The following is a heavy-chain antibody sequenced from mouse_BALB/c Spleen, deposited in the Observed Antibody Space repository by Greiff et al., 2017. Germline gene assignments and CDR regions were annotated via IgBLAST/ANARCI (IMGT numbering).Heavy chain of an antibody. CDR3: ARGGTVVATRYWYFDV. J-gene: IGHJ1*01. D-gene: IGHD1-1*01. V-gene: IGHV2-9*02. Sequence: QVQLQQSGPGLVAPSQSLSITCTVSGFSLTSYGVHWVRQPPGKGLEWLGVIWAGGSTNYNSALMSRLSISKDNSKSQVFLKMNSLQTDDTAMYYCARGGTVVATRYWYFDVWGAGTTVTVSS. CDR2: IWAGGST. CDR1: GFSLTSYG.